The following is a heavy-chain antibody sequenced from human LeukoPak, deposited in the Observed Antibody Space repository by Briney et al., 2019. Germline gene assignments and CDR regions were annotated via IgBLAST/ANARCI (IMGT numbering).Heavy chain of an antibody. Sequence: GGSLRLSCVASGFTFSSYWMSWVRQAPGKGLEWVANIKQDGSMKYYVDSVKGRFTISRDNAKNSLYLQMNSLRAEDTAVYYCARDLTKLGDYWGQGTLVTVSS. CDR1: GFTFSSYW. V-gene: IGHV3-7*01. CDR3: ARDLTKLGDY. CDR2: IKQDGSMK. D-gene: IGHD3-16*01. J-gene: IGHJ4*02.